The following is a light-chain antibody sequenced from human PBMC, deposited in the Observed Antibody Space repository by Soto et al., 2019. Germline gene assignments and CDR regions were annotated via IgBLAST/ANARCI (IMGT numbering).Light chain of an antibody. CDR2: GAS. CDR3: QQAYSLPLT. Sequence: DIQMTQYPSSVSASVGDRVTITCWASQCLGVWLGWYQQKTGKHHQLLIFGASGLQPGVPERFSGSGSGTDFTLTISSLQTEDFATYYCQQAYSLPLTFGGGTKWIS. V-gene: IGKV1-12*01. CDR1: QCLGVW. J-gene: IGKJ4*01.